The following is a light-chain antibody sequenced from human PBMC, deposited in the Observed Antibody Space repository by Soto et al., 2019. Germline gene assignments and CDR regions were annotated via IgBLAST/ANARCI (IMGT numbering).Light chain of an antibody. J-gene: IGKJ3*01. Sequence: EIVLTQSPGTLSLSPGERATLSCRASQSVSSRYLGWYQQKPGQAPRLLIYGASGRATGIPDRFSGSGSGTAFTITISSLEPEDFAVYYCQHYGGSPSFTFGPGTKVDIK. V-gene: IGKV3-20*01. CDR3: QHYGGSPSFT. CDR1: QSVSSRY. CDR2: GAS.